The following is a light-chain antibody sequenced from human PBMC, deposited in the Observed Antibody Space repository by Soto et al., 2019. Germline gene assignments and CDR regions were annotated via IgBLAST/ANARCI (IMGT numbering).Light chain of an antibody. J-gene: IGKJ1*01. CDR3: PQYKNWLTWT. Sequence: EIVMTQSPATLSVSPGERATLSCRASQSVYSNLAWYQQKPGQAPRLLIYGASTRATGIPVRFSGSGSGTEFTLTISSLQSEDFAGYYCPQYKNWLTWTFGQGTKVEIK. CDR1: QSVYSN. CDR2: GAS. V-gene: IGKV3-15*01.